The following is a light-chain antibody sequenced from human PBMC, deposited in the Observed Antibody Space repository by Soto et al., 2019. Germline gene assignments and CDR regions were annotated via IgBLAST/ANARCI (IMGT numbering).Light chain of an antibody. CDR3: QQYNSSPWT. CDR1: QSISSW. V-gene: IGKV1-5*03. J-gene: IGKJ1*01. CDR2: KAS. Sequence: DIQMTQSPSTLSASVGDRVTITCRASQSISSWLAWYQQKPGKAPKLLIYKASSLESGVPSRFIGSGSGTEYTLTISSLQPDDVVTYYCQQYNSSPWTFGQGTKVEIK.